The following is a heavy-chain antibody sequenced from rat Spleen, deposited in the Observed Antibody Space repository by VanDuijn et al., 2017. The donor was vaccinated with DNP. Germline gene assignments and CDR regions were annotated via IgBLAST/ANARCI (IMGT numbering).Heavy chain of an antibody. J-gene: IGHJ2*01. CDR2: ITASGAGT. CDR1: GFTFSDYA. D-gene: IGHD1-11*01. Sequence: EVQLVESGGGLVQPGRSLILSCAASGFTFSDYAMAWVRQAPKKGLEWVASITASGAGTSYRDSVKGRFTISRDNAKSILYLQMDSLRSEDTATFYCTTDFERGYWGQGVMVTVSS. CDR3: TTDFERGY. V-gene: IGHV5S23*01.